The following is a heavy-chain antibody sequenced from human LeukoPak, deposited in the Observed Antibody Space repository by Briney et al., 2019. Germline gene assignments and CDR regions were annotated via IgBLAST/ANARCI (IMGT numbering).Heavy chain of an antibody. V-gene: IGHV3-23*01. D-gene: IGHD3-10*01. CDR2: FSGSDENT. J-gene: IGHJ4*02. Sequence: ETLSLTCAVSGGSISSSNWWSWVRPPPGKGLEWVSSFSGSDENTHHADSVKGRFTISRDNSKNTLYLQMNSLRVEDTATYYCAKLKVFGSGSWDYWGQGTLVTVSS. CDR3: AKLKVFGSGSWDY. CDR1: GGSISSSN.